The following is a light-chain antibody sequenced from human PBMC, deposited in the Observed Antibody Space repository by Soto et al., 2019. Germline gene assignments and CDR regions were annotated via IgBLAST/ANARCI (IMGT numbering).Light chain of an antibody. V-gene: IGKV3-20*01. J-gene: IGKJ1*01. CDR3: QQYGSSRRT. CDR2: GAS. Sequence: EIVLTQSPCTLSLSPGERATLSCRASQSVSGSYLAWYQQKPGQAPRLLIYGASSRATGIPDRFSGAGSGTDFTLTISRLEPEDFAVYYCQQYGSSRRTFGQGTKVDIK. CDR1: QSVSGSY.